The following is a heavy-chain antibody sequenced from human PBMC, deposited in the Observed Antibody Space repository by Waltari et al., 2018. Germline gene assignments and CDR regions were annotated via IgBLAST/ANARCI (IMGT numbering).Heavy chain of an antibody. V-gene: IGHV3-23*01. Sequence: EVQLLESGGGLVQPGGSLRLSCAASGFTFISYAMTWVRQAPGKGLGWASSISGPALTTFYADSVKGRFSVSRDNSKNTLYLQINGLRADDTAVYYCAKAGGIAAAEFQFDFWGRGTLVTVSS. J-gene: IGHJ4*02. D-gene: IGHD6-13*01. CDR1: GFTFISYA. CDR3: AKAGGIAAAEFQFDF. CDR2: ISGPALTT.